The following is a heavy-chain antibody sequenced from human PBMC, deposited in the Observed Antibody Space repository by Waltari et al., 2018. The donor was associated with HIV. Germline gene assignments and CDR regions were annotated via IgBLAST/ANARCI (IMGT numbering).Heavy chain of an antibody. Sequence: EIQLLESGGGSLHPGASLRFSCVGSGFSFKSLAVSWVRQAPGKGLEWVAAISGSSSDTFYADAVRGRFTNSRDNSKDTLFLQLSSLGPEDTATYFCATSWGYCGSGRCYYPFEYWGQGTLVTVSS. V-gene: IGHV3-23*01. CDR2: ISGSSSDT. D-gene: IGHD2-2*01. CDR1: GFSFKSLA. CDR3: ATSWGYCGSGRCYYPFEY. J-gene: IGHJ4*02.